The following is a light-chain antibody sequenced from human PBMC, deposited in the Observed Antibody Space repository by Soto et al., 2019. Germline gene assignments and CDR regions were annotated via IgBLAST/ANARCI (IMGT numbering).Light chain of an antibody. CDR3: QQYGSSPPMYT. CDR2: GTS. J-gene: IGKJ2*01. V-gene: IGKV3-20*01. Sequence: EIVLTQSPGTLSLSPGERATLSCRASQSVSTTYLGWYQQKPGQAPRLLVYGTSRRATGIPDRFSGSGSGTDFTLTSIRLEPEDFEVYYCQQYGSSPPMYTFGQGTKLDIK. CDR1: QSVSTTY.